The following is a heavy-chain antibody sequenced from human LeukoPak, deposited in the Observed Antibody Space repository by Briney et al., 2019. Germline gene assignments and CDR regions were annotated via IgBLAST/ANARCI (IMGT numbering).Heavy chain of an antibody. CDR3: ATDRGIAAAGTLYYYYGMDV. D-gene: IGHD6-13*01. Sequence: ASVKVSCKVPGYTLTELSMHWVRQAPGKGLEWMGGFDPEDGETIYAQKFQGRVTMTEDTSTDTAYMELSSLRSEDTAVYYCATDRGIAAAGTLYYYYGMDVWGQGTTVTVSS. J-gene: IGHJ6*02. CDR2: FDPEDGET. CDR1: GYTLTELS. V-gene: IGHV1-24*01.